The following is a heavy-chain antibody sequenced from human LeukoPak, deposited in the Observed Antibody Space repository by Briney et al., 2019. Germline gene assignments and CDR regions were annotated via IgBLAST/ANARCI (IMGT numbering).Heavy chain of an antibody. D-gene: IGHD3-16*01. Sequence: GGSLRLSCAASGLTFSRHAMSWVRQAPGKGLEWVGRTRNKASSYTTEYAASVKGRFTISRDDSKKSLYLQMNSLETEDTAVYYCARSPPGYVLDYWGQGTLVTVSS. J-gene: IGHJ4*02. V-gene: IGHV3-72*01. CDR2: TRNKASSYTT. CDR1: GLTFSRHA. CDR3: ARSPPGYVLDY.